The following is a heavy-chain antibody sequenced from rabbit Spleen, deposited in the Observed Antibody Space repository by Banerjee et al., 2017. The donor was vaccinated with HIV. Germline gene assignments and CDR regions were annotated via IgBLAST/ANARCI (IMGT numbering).Heavy chain of an antibody. J-gene: IGHJ6*01. V-gene: IGHV1S45*01. CDR3: ARQEDGMDL. CDR1: GIDFSSGYD. CDR2: IYSNSDTT. Sequence: QQQLVESGGGLVKPGGSLTLTCTASGIDFSSGYDMCWVRQAPGKGLEWIACIYSNSDTTWYANWAKGRFTISKTSQTTVTLQMTSLTGADTATYFCARQEDGMDLWGPGTLVTVS.